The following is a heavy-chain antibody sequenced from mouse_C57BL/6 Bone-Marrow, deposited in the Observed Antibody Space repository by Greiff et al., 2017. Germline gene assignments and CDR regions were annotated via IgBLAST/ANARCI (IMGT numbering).Heavy chain of an antibody. CDR2: IRSKSNNYAT. CDR3: VRHERLRRGFAY. D-gene: IGHD2-4*01. V-gene: IGHV10-1*01. CDR1: GFSFNTYA. Sequence: EVMLVESGGGLVQPKGSLKLSCAASGFSFNTYAMNWVRQAPGKGLEWVARIRSKSNNYATYYADSVKDRFTISRDDSESMLYLQMNNLKTEDTAMYYCVRHERLRRGFAYWGQGTLVTVSA. J-gene: IGHJ3*01.